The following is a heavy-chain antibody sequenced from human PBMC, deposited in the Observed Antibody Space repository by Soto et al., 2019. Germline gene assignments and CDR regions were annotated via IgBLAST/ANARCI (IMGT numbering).Heavy chain of an antibody. D-gene: IGHD2-15*01. CDR3: AKDPPVVVVAANEADASDI. CDR1: GFTFSSYA. CDR2: ISGSGGST. Sequence: EVQLLESGGGLVQPGGSLRLSCAASGFTFSSYAMSWVRQAPGKGLEWVSAISGSGGSTYYADAVKGRFTISRDNTKNTLYLQMQCLRSEDTAVYYCAKDPPVVVVAANEADASDIWGQGTMVTVSS. J-gene: IGHJ3*02. V-gene: IGHV3-23*01.